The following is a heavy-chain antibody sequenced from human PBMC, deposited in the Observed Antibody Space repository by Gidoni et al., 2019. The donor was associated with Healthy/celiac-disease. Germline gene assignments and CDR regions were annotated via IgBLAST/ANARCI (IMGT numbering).Heavy chain of an antibody. V-gene: IGHV3-21*01. CDR2: ISSSSSYI. J-gene: IGHJ4*02. Sequence: EVQLVESGGGLVKPGGSLRLSCAASGFTFSSYSMNWVRQAPGKGLEWVSSISSSSSYIYYADSVKGRFTISRDNAKNSLYLQMNSLRAEDTAVYYCAREGGYCSGGSCYGISPRGYFDYWGQGTLVTVSS. D-gene: IGHD2-15*01. CDR1: GFTFSSYS. CDR3: AREGGYCSGGSCYGISPRGYFDY.